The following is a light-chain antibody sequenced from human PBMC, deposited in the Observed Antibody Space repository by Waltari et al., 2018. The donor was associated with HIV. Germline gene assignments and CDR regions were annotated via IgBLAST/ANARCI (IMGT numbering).Light chain of an antibody. Sequence: QTVLTQPPSASGTPGQRVSIPSSGSRSNNGSNILNWYQQLPGQAPKLLIYSNNQRTSGFPDRFSGSKSGTSASLAISGLQSEDEADYYCAAWDDSLNAWVFGGGTKLTVL. V-gene: IGLV1-44*01. CDR2: SNN. J-gene: IGLJ3*02. CDR1: RSNNGSNI. CDR3: AAWDDSLNAWV.